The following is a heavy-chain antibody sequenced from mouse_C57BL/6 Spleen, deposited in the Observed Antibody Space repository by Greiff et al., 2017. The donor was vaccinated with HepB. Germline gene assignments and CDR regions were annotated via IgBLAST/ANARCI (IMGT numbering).Heavy chain of an antibody. V-gene: IGHV1-82*01. J-gene: IGHJ1*03. CDR2: IYPGDGDT. CDR3: AREKLLRGKDWYFDV. CDR1: GYAFSSSW. Sequence: VQLQQSGPELVKPGASVKISCKASGYAFSSSWMNWVKQRPGKGLEWIGRIYPGDGDTNYNGKFKGKATLTADKSSSTAYMQLSSLTSEDSAVYFCAREKLLRGKDWYFDVWGTGTTVTVSS. D-gene: IGHD1-1*01.